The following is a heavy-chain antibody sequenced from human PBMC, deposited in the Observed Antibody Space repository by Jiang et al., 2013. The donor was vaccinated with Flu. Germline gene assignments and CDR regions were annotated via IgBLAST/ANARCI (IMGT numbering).Heavy chain of an antibody. CDR2: MFYSGST. Sequence: GLVKPAETLSLTCAVSGASIRNYYWNWIRQPPRKGLEWIGYMFYSGSTNYNPTLRSRVTMSVDMSKNQFSLKLSSVTAATTAVYYCARCGGPKVVSVLCVTSWGQGTLVTVSS. V-gene: IGHV4-59*01. J-gene: IGHJ3*01. CDR1: GASIRNYY. D-gene: IGHD2-21*01. CDR3: ARCGGPKVVSVLCVTS.